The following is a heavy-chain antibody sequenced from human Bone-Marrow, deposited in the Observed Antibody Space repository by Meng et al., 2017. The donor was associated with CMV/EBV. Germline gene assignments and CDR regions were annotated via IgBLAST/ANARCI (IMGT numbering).Heavy chain of an antibody. J-gene: IGHJ4*02. V-gene: IGHV1-24*01. CDR1: GYTLTELS. CDR3: ARDAPMVVDLKFDY. D-gene: IGHD4/OR15-4a*01. CDR2: FDPEDGET. Sequence: ASVKVSCKVSGYTLTELSMHWVRQAPGKGLEWMGGFDPEDGETIYAQKFQGRVTMTRDTSTSTVYMELSSLRSEDTAVYYCARDAPMVVDLKFDYWGQGTLVTVSS.